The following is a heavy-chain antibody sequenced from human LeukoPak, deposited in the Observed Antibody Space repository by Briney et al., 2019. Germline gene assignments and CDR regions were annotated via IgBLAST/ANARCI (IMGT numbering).Heavy chain of an antibody. CDR2: ISYDGGIK. CDR3: ASNYYDSSGYHDY. V-gene: IGHV3-30*03. Sequence: GGSLRLSCAASGFTFSRYGIHWVRQAPGKVLEWVAVISYDGGIKYYADSVKGRFTISRDNSKNTLYLEMNSLGAEDTAVYYCASNYYDSSGYHDYWGQGTLVTVSS. J-gene: IGHJ4*02. CDR1: GFTFSRYG. D-gene: IGHD3-22*01.